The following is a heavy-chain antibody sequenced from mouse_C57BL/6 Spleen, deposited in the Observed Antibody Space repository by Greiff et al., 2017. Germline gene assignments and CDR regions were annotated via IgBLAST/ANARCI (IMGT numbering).Heavy chain of an antibody. J-gene: IGHJ4*01. CDR1: GYSITSGYY. CDR2: ISYDGSN. CDR3: AREDYGNSGAMDY. Sequence: EVQRVESGPGLVKPSQSLSLTCSVTGYSITSGYYWNWIRQFPGNKLEWMGYISYDGSNNYNPSLKNRISITRDTSKNQFFLKLNSVTTEDTATYYCAREDYGNSGAMDYWGQGTSVTVSS. V-gene: IGHV3-6*01. D-gene: IGHD2-1*01.